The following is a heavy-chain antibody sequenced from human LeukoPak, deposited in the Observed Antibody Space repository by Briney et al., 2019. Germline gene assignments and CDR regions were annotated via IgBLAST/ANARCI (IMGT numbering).Heavy chain of an antibody. CDR3: AKDLDTAMVPYFDY. CDR1: GFTFTSYA. V-gene: IGHV3-23*01. D-gene: IGHD5-18*01. Sequence: PGGSQRLSCAASGFTFTSYAMSWVRQAPGKGLEWVSAISGSGGSTYYADSVKGRFTISRDNSKNTLYLQMNSLRAEDTAVYYCAKDLDTAMVPYFDYWGQGTQLTVSS. CDR2: ISGSGGST. J-gene: IGHJ4*02.